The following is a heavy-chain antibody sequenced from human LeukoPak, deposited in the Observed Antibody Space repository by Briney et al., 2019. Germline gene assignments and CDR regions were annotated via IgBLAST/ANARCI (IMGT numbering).Heavy chain of an antibody. J-gene: IGHJ1*01. V-gene: IGHV3-11*01. Sequence: GGSLRLSCAASGFTFSDYYMSWIRQAPGKGLEWVSYISSSGSTIYYADSVKGRFTISRDNAKNSLYLQMNSLRAEDTAVYYCARDLYYYDSSGPFQHWGQGTLVTVSS. CDR2: ISSSGSTI. CDR3: ARDLYYYDSSGPFQH. D-gene: IGHD3-22*01. CDR1: GFTFSDYY.